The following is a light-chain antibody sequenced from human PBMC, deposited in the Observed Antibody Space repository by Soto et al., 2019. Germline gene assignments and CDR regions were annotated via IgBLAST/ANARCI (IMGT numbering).Light chain of an antibody. Sequence: DREMTKATGRLCVSHWESATPSSGAGQGVTTSFAWCQQKSGQSPRLLIYDVSIRATGVPARFSGTGSETDFTLTISVLQSEDSAVYFCQQYNNWPFPFGEGTRLEI. CDR3: QQYNNWPFP. J-gene: IGKJ5*01. V-gene: IGKV3D-15*03. CDR1: QGVTTS. CDR2: DVS.